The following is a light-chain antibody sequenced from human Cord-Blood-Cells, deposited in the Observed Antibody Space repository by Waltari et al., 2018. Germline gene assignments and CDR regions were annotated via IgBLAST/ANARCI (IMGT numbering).Light chain of an antibody. J-gene: IGKJ4*01. CDR3: QQSYSTPLT. Sequence: DLQMTQSPSSLSASVGDRVTITCRASQSISSYLNWYQQKPGKAPNLLIYAASSLQSGFPSRFSGSGSGTDFTLTISSLQPEDFATYYCQQSYSTPLTFGGGTKVEIK. V-gene: IGKV1-39*01. CDR1: QSISSY. CDR2: AAS.